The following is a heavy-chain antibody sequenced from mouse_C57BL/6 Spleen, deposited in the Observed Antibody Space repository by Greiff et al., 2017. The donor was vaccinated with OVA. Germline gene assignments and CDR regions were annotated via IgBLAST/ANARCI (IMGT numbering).Heavy chain of an antibody. V-gene: IGHV5-16*01. J-gene: IGHJ2*01. Sequence: DVKLVESEGGLVQPGSSMKLSCTASGFTFSDYYMAWVRQVPEKGLEWVANINYDGSSTYYLDSLKSRFIISRDNAKNILYLQMSSLKSEDTATYYCARHGSSLDYWGQGTTLTVSS. CDR2: INYDGSST. D-gene: IGHD1-1*01. CDR1: GFTFSDYY. CDR3: ARHGSSLDY.